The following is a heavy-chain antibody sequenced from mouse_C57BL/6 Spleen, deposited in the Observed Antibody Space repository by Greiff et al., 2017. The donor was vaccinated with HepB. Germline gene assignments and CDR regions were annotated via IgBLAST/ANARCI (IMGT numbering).Heavy chain of an antibody. V-gene: IGHV2-5*01. Sequence: VQLQESGPGLVQPSQSLSITCTVSGFSLTSYGVHWVRQSPGKGLEWLGVIWRGGSTDYNAAFMSRLSITKDNSKSQVFFKMNSLQADDTAIYYCAKERGIYYDYEIAMDYWGQGTSVTVSS. CDR3: AKERGIYYDYEIAMDY. CDR1: GFSLTSYG. D-gene: IGHD2-4*01. J-gene: IGHJ4*01. CDR2: IWRGGST.